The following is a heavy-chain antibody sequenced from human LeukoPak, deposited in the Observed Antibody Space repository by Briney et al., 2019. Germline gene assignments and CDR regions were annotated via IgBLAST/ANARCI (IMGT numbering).Heavy chain of an antibody. CDR1: GFTFDDYG. V-gene: IGHV3-20*04. D-gene: IGHD2-2*01. CDR3: ARGYCTSTSCYGVAAFDI. Sequence: PGGSLRLSCAASGFTFDDYGMSLVRQAPGKGLEWVSGINWNGGSTGYADSVKGRFTISRNNAKNSLYLQMNSLRAEDTALYYCARGYCTSTSCYGVAAFDIWGQGTMVTVSS. J-gene: IGHJ3*02. CDR2: INWNGGST.